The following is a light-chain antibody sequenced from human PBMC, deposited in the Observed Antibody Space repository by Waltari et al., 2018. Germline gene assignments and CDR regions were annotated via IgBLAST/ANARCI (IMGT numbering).Light chain of an antibody. CDR2: DAS. CDR3: QQRDSWWT. CDR1: QSISSY. V-gene: IGKV3-11*01. J-gene: IGKJ1*01. Sequence: EIVLTQSPATLSLSPGERATFSCRASQSISSYLAWYQQTPGQAPRLLIYDASNRATGIPARFSGGGSGTDFTLTISSLEPEDFAVYYCQQRDSWWTFGQGTKVEIK.